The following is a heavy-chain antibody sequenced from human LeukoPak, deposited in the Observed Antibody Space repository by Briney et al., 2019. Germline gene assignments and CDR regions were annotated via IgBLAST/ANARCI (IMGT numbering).Heavy chain of an antibody. CDR2: INYSGST. CDR3: ARDRTTVTPYYYYGMDV. D-gene: IGHD4-17*01. V-gene: IGHV4-31*03. CDR1: GGSISSGGYY. Sequence: TLSLTCTVSGGSISSGGYYWSWIRQHPGKGLEWIGYINYSGSTYYNPSLKSRVTISVDTSKNQFSLKLSSVTAADTAVYYCARDRTTVTPYYYYGMDVWGQGTTVTVSS. J-gene: IGHJ6*02.